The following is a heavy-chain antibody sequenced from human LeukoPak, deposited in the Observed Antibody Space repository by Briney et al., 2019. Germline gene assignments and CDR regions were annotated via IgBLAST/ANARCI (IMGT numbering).Heavy chain of an antibody. J-gene: IGHJ4*02. CDR3: AREFSHYDILTGYSYYFDY. CDR2: IYHSGST. V-gene: IGHV4-30-2*01. D-gene: IGHD3-9*01. CDR1: GGSISSGGYY. Sequence: PSQTLSLTCTVSGGSISSGGYYWSWIRQPPGKGLEWIGYIYHSGSTYYNPSLKSRVTISVDTSKNQFSLKLSSVTAADTAVYYCAREFSHYDILTGYSYYFDYWGQGTLVTVSS.